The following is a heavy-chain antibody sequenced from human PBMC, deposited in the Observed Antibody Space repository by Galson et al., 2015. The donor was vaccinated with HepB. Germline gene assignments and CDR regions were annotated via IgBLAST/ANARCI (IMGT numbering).Heavy chain of an antibody. J-gene: IGHJ3*02. Sequence: SVKVSCKASGYTFTSYALNWVRQAPGQGLEWMGWINTNTGNPTYAQGLTGRYVFSLDTSVSTAYLQISSLKAEDTAVYFCARPPRGFQPTYYYDSSGLGAFNSGLGAFDIWGQGTMVTVSS. CDR3: ARPPRGFQPTYYYDSSGLGAFNSGLGAFDI. CDR1: GYTFTSYA. D-gene: IGHD3-22*01. CDR2: INTNTGNP. V-gene: IGHV7-4-1*02.